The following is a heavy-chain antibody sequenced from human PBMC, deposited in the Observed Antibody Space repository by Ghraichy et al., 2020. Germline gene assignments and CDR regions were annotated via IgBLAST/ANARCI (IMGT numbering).Heavy chain of an antibody. CDR1: GGSISSSSYY. CDR2: IYYSGST. D-gene: IGHD6-13*01. Sequence: SETLSLTCTVSGGSISSSSYYWGWIRQPPGKGLEWIGSIYYSGSTYYNPSLKSRVTISVDTSKNQFSLKLSSVTAADTAVYYCAGLPVRDSSSWMSDYFDYWGQGTLVTVSS. V-gene: IGHV4-39*01. J-gene: IGHJ4*02. CDR3: AGLPVRDSSSWMSDYFDY.